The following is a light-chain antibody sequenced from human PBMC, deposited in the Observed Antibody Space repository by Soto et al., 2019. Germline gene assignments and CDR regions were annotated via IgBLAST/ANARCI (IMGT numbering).Light chain of an antibody. CDR2: GAS. V-gene: IGKV3-20*01. CDR3: QHFDASPPYT. Sequence: EIVLTQSPGTLSLSPGEGATLSCRASQSISNTYLAWYQQKPGQAPRLLLYGASTRASGIPDRFSGSGSGTDFSLSISRLEPEDFAVYFCQHFDASPPYTFGQGTKLEI. CDR1: QSISNTY. J-gene: IGKJ2*01.